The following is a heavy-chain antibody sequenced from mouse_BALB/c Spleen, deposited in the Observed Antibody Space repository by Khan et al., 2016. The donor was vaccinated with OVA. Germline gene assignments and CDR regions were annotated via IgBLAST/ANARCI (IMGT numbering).Heavy chain of an antibody. CDR1: GYTFTNYG. V-gene: IGHV9-3-1*01. CDR2: INTYTGEP. Sequence: LVESGPELKKPGETVTISCTAAGYTFTNYGMSWLKQEPGKGIKWMVWINTYTGEPTYAHDFKGRSSFSLETSASPAYLQIKTLKTEDTATCFCARSNSYWYFDVCGAGTTVTVSS. D-gene: IGHD4-1*02. J-gene: IGHJ1*01. CDR3: ARSNSYWYFDV.